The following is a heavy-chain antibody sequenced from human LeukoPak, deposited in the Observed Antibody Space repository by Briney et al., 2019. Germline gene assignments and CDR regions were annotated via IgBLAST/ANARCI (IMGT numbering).Heavy chain of an antibody. CDR2: IYYSGST. V-gene: IGHV4-39*01. CDR1: GGSISSSSYY. D-gene: IGHD1-26*01. J-gene: IGHJ4*02. CDR3: ARTGSSGSYPIY. Sequence: SETLSLTCTVSGGSISSSSYYWGWIRQPPGKGLEWIGSIYYSGSTYYNPSLKSRVTISVDTSKSQFSLKLSSVTAADTAVYYCARTGSSGSYPIYWGQGTLVTVSS.